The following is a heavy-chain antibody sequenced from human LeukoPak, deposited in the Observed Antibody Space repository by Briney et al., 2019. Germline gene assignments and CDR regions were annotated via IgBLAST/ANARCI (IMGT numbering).Heavy chain of an antibody. Sequence: GGSLRLSCAASGITVSTNYMSWVRQAPGKGLEWVSIAFSDGRTFYADSVKGRFTISRDSSKNSVFLQMNSLRAEDTAVYYCARGDFDYWGQGTLVTVSS. J-gene: IGHJ4*02. CDR1: GITVSTNY. CDR3: ARGDFDY. CDR2: AFSDGRT. V-gene: IGHV3-53*01.